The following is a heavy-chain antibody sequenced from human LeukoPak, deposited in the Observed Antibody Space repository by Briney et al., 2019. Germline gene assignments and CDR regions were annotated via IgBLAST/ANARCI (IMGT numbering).Heavy chain of an antibody. J-gene: IGHJ4*02. CDR3: AKGIAAAGTGRFDY. V-gene: IGHV3-9*01. CDR1: GFTFDDYA. Sequence: GGSLRLSCAASGFTFDDYAMHWVRQAPGKGLEWVSGISWNSGSIGYADSVKGRFTISRVNAKNSLYLQMNSLRAEDTALYYCAKGIAAAGTGRFDYWGQGTLVTVSS. CDR2: ISWNSGSI. D-gene: IGHD6-13*01.